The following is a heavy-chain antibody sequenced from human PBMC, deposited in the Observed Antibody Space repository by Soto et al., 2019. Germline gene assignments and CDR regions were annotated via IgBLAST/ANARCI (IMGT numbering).Heavy chain of an antibody. V-gene: IGHV3-30*19. Sequence: GGSLRLSCVVSGFTFSDFGMHWVRQSPGEGLAWVASISKDGLDRYYSESGKGRFTISRDDSKNTVFLQMNSLKVEDTAAYFCASPREGQWLVFDHWGQRTLVTVSS. CDR3: ASPREGQWLVFDH. J-gene: IGHJ4*02. CDR2: ISKDGLDR. D-gene: IGHD6-19*01. CDR1: GFTFSDFG.